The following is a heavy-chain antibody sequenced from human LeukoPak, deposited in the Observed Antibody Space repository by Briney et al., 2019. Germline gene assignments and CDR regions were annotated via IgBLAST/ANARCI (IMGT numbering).Heavy chain of an antibody. Sequence: PGRSLRLSCAASGFTFSNYGLHWVRQAPGKGLEWVAVVWYDGNNKYYADSVKGRFTISRDNSKNTVYLQMNSLRAEDTAVYYCARGQASLDYWGQGTLVTVSS. V-gene: IGHV3-33*01. D-gene: IGHD2-2*01. CDR1: GFTFSNYG. CDR3: ARGQASLDY. J-gene: IGHJ4*02. CDR2: VWYDGNNK.